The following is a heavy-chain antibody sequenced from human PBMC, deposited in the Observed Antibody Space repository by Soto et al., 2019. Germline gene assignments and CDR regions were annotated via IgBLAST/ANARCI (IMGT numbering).Heavy chain of an antibody. CDR1: GYTFTRYG. CDR2: IWYDGSKK. V-gene: IGHV3-33*01. CDR3: VRDPATVTSYFDY. D-gene: IGHD2-2*01. J-gene: IGHJ4*02. Sequence: QVQLVESGGGVVQPGRSLRLSCAASGYTFTRYGMHWVRQAPGKGLDWVALIWYDGSKKDYAEYVKGRFTIARDDSKNTLFLQMDSLKVENTAVYYCVRDPATVTSYFDYWGQGTLVTDSP.